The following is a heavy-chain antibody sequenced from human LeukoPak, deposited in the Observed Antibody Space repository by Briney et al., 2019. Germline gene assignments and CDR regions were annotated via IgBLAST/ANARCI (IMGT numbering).Heavy chain of an antibody. Sequence: LGESLKIFCRGSGYIFTSYWIGWVRQMPGKGLEWRGIIYPGDSDTRYSPSFQGQVTISADNSISTAYLQWSSLKASDTAMYYCARGIQLWLNDYWGQGTLVTVSS. V-gene: IGHV5-51*01. CDR3: ARGIQLWLNDY. J-gene: IGHJ4*02. CDR2: IYPGDSDT. D-gene: IGHD5-18*01. CDR1: GYIFTSYW.